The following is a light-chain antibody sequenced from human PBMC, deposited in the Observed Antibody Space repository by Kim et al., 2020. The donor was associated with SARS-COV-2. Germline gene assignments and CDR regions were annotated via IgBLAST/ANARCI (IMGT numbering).Light chain of an antibody. CDR1: NSNIGVNT. CDR3: ATWDDSLNAWV. V-gene: IGLV1-44*01. Sequence: GQRVTFSCSGSNSNIGVNTVNWYQQFPGTAPKLLIYRNNQRPSGGPDRFSGSKSGTSASLALSGLLSEDEADYYCATWDDSLNAWVFGGGTQLTVL. J-gene: IGLJ3*02. CDR2: RNN.